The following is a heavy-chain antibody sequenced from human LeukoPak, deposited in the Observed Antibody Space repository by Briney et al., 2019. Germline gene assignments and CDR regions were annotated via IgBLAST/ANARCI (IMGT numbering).Heavy chain of an antibody. J-gene: IGHJ3*01. CDR1: GYSISSAYY. D-gene: IGHD3-10*01. V-gene: IGHV4-38-2*02. Sequence: SETLSLTCTVSGYSISSAYYWGWIRQSPGKGLEWIGTIHYSGSIYYNPSLKSRVTISEDTSKNQFSLKLSSVTAADTAVYYCAKPSNYYGSATDAFDFWGQGTTVTVSS. CDR2: IHYSGSI. CDR3: AKPSNYYGSATDAFDF.